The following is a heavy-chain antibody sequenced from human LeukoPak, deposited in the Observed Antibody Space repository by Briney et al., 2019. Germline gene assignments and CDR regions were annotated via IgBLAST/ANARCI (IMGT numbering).Heavy chain of an antibody. J-gene: IGHJ4*02. CDR3: ARRDSYSSGYYYFDY. CDR1: GGSISSSSYY. D-gene: IGHD3-22*01. Sequence: SETLSLTCTVSGGSISSSSYYWGRIRQPPGKGLEWIGSIYYSGSTYYNPSLKSRVTISVDTSKNQFSLKWSSVTAADTAVYYCARRDSYSSGYYYFDYWGQGTLVTVSS. V-gene: IGHV4-39*01. CDR2: IYYSGST.